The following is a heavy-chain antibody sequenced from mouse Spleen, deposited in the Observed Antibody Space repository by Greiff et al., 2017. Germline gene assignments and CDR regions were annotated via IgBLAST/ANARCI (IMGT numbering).Heavy chain of an antibody. Sequence: EVKLVESGPGLVKPSQSLSLTCSVTGYSITSGYYWNWIRQFPGNKLEWMGYISYDGSNNYNPSLKNRISITRDTSKNQFFLKLNSVTTEDTATYYCARDGGWPYFDYWGQGTTLTVSS. CDR2: ISYDGSN. V-gene: IGHV3-6*01. D-gene: IGHD2-3*01. J-gene: IGHJ2*01. CDR3: ARDGGWPYFDY. CDR1: GYSITSGYY.